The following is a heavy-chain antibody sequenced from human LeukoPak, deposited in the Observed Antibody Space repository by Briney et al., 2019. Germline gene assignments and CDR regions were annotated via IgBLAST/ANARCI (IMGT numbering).Heavy chain of an antibody. V-gene: IGHV1-69*13. Sequence: ASVKVSCKASGYTFTSYYMHWVRQAPGQGLEWMGGIIPIFGTANYAQKFQGRVTITADESTSTAYMELSSLRSEDTAVYYCARDFYSSGWYDYWGQGTLVTVSS. J-gene: IGHJ4*02. CDR3: ARDFYSSGWYDY. CDR2: IIPIFGTA. CDR1: GYTFTSYY. D-gene: IGHD6-19*01.